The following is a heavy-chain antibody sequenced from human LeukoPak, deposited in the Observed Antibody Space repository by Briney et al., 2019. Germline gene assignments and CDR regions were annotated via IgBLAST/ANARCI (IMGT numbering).Heavy chain of an antibody. CDR1: GGSISSYY. D-gene: IGHD5-12*01. V-gene: IGHV4-59*01. CDR3: ARGGELYGYETKGFDY. CDR2: IYYSGST. J-gene: IGHJ4*02. Sequence: PSETLSLTCTVSGGSISSYYWSWIRQPPGKGLEWIGYIYYSGSTNYNPSLKSRVTISVDTSKNQFSLKLSSVTAADTAVYYCARGGELYGYETKGFDYWGQGTLVTVSS.